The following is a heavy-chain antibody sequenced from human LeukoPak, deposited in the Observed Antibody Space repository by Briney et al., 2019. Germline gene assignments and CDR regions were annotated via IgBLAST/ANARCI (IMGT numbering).Heavy chain of an antibody. D-gene: IGHD3-10*02. J-gene: IGHJ6*04. CDR2: ISSSGSTI. V-gene: IGHV3-48*03. CDR1: GFTFSSYE. Sequence: GGSLRLSCAASGFTFSSYEMNWVRQAPGKGLEWVSYISSSGSTIYYAGSVKGRFAISRDNAKNSLYLQMNSLRAEDAAVYYCAELGITMIGGVWGKGTTVTISS. CDR3: AELGITMIGGV.